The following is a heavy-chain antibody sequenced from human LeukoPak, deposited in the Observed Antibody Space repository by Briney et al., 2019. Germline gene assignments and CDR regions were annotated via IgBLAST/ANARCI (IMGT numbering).Heavy chain of an antibody. Sequence: GGSRRLSCAPFGFTFSSYEMNWVRQAPGKGLEWVSYIGSSGSPIYYADSVKGRFTISRDNAKNSLYLQMNSLRAEDTAVYYCARRGGEGGYDDYWGQGALVTVSS. CDR2: IGSSGSPI. D-gene: IGHD5-12*01. V-gene: IGHV3-48*03. J-gene: IGHJ4*02. CDR1: GFTFSSYE. CDR3: ARRGGEGGYDDY.